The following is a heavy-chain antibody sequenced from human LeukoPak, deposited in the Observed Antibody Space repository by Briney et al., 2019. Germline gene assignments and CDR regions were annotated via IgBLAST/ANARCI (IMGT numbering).Heavy chain of an antibody. V-gene: IGHV1-24*01. D-gene: IGHD3-22*01. CDR1: GYTLTELS. CDR3: ASLYDSSGPFDY. CDR2: FDPEDGET. Sequence: ASVKVSCKVSGYTLTELSMHWVRQAPGKGLEWMGDFDPEDGETIYAQKFQGRVTMTEDTSTDTAYMELSSLRSEDTAVYYCASLYDSSGPFDYWGQGTLVTVSS. J-gene: IGHJ4*02.